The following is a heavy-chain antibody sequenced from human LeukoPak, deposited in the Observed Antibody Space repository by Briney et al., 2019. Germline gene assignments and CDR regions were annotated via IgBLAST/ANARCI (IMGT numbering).Heavy chain of an antibody. J-gene: IGHJ4*02. CDR2: IYYSGST. D-gene: IGHD6-13*01. Sequence: SETLSLTCTVSGGSISSYYWSWIRQPPGKGLEWIGYIYYSGSTNYNPSLKSRVTISVDTSKNQFSLKLSSVTAADTAVYYCARYRSSWYYFDYWGQGTLVTVSS. V-gene: IGHV4-59*01. CDR1: GGSISSYY. CDR3: ARYRSSWYYFDY.